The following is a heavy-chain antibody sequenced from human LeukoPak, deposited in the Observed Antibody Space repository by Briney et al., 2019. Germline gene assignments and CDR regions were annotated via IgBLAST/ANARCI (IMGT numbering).Heavy chain of an antibody. J-gene: IGHJ4*02. CDR2: INHSGST. D-gene: IGHD2-21*02. V-gene: IGHV4-34*01. CDR3: ASSRPDCGGDCYSGLYYFDC. Sequence: SETLSLTCAVYGGSFSGYYWSWIRQPPGKGLEWMGEINHSGSTNYNPSLKSRVTISVDTSKNQFSLKLSSVTAADTAVYCCASSRPDCGGDCYSGLYYFDCWGQGTLVTVSS. CDR1: GGSFSGYY.